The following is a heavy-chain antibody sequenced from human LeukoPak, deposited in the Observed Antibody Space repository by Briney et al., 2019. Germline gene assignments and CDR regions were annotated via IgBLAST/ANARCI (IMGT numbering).Heavy chain of an antibody. CDR2: INPNSGGT. Sequence: PVASVKVSCKASGYTFTGYYMHWVRQAPGQGLEWMGWINPNSGGTNYAQKLQGRVTMTTDTSTSTAYMELRSLRSDDTAVYYCARYAVGLWAAGTAPYGMDVWGQGTTVTVSS. CDR1: GYTFTGYY. V-gene: IGHV1-2*02. J-gene: IGHJ6*02. D-gene: IGHD6-13*01. CDR3: ARYAVGLWAAGTAPYGMDV.